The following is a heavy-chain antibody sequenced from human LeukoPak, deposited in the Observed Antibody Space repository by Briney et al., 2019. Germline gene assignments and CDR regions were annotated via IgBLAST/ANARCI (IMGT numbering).Heavy chain of an antibody. D-gene: IGHD1-26*01. CDR2: INPNSGGT. CDR1: VYTFTGYY. Sequence: ASVKVSCKASVYTFTGYYMHCVRQAPGQGREWMGWINPNSGGTNYAQKFQSGVTMTRDTSISTAYMELSRLRSDDTAVYYCASNFRNSGSYRYDAFDIWGQGTMVTVSS. J-gene: IGHJ3*02. V-gene: IGHV1-2*02. CDR3: ASNFRNSGSYRYDAFDI.